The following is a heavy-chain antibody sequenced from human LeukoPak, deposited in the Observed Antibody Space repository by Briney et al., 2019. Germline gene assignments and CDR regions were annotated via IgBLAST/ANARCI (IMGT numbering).Heavy chain of an antibody. CDR1: GYSFTSYW. CDR3: ARQRDSAYYDFWSGYFFFDY. V-gene: IGHV5-51*01. D-gene: IGHD3-3*01. CDR2: IYPGDSDT. J-gene: IGHJ4*02. Sequence: GESLKISRKGSGYSFTSYWIGWVRQMPGKGLEWMGIIYPGDSDTRYSPSFQGQVTISADKSISTAYLQWSSLKAPDTAMYYCARQRDSAYYDFWSGYFFFDYWGQGTLVTVSS.